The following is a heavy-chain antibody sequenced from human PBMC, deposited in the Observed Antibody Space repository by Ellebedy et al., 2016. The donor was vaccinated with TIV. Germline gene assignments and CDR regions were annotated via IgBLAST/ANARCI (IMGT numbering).Heavy chain of an antibody. CDR1: GFTARSNS. J-gene: IGHJ3*01. D-gene: IGHD3-16*01. Sequence: PGGSLRLSCAASGFTARSNSMSWVRQAPGKGLEWVSAISGSGGSTYYADSVKGRFTISRDNSKNTLYLQLNSLRAEEAALYYCARTSTMTTFGASDFWGQGTMVTVSS. V-gene: IGHV3-23*01. CDR3: ARTSTMTTFGASDF. CDR2: ISGSGGST.